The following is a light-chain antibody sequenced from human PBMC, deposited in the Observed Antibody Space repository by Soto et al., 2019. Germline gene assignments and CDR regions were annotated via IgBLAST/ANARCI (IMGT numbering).Light chain of an antibody. Sequence: DIQMTQSPSSLSASVGDRVTITCQASQDISNYLNWYQQKPGKAPKVLIYDASNLKTGVPSRFSGGGSGTHFTFTISGLRPEDIATYFCQQFDSLPYTFGQGTKLEIK. J-gene: IGKJ2*01. CDR1: QDISNY. CDR3: QQFDSLPYT. CDR2: DAS. V-gene: IGKV1-33*01.